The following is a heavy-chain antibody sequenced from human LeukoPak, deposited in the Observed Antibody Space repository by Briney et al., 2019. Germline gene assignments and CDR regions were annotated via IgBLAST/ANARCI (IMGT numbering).Heavy chain of an antibody. J-gene: IGHJ4*02. CDR2: ISSSGNT. CDR3: ARLGAGPTYYDFWSGYSSFYFDY. V-gene: IGHV4-39*02. Sequence: GSLRLSCAASGFTVSSNYMSWIRQPPGKGLEWIGGISSSGNTYNNPSLKSRITISIDTSKNHFSLKLSSVSAADTAVYYCARLGAGPTYYDFWSGYSSFYFDYWGQGTLVTVSS. D-gene: IGHD3-3*01. CDR1: GFTVSSNY.